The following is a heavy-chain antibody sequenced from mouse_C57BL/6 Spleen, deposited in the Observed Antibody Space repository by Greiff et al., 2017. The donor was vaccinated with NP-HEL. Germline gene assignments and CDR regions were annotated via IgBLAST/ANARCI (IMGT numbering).Heavy chain of an antibody. CDR3: ARNIYDGGFAY. J-gene: IGHJ3*01. CDR2: ISSGSSTI. D-gene: IGHD2-12*01. Sequence: EVMLVESGGGLVKPGGSLKLSCAASGFTFSDYGMHWVRQAPEKGLEWVAYISSGSSTIYYADTVKGRFTISRDNAKNTLFLQMTSLRSEDTAMYYCARNIYDGGFAYWGQGTLVTVSA. CDR1: GFTFSDYG. V-gene: IGHV5-17*01.